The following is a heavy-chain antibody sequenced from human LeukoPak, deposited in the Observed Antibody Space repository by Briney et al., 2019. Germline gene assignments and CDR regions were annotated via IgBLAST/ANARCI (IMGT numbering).Heavy chain of an antibody. J-gene: IGHJ4*02. CDR1: GFTFSGSA. D-gene: IGHD2-2*01. Sequence: GGSLRLSCAASGFTFSGSAMHWVRQASGKGLEWVGRIRSKANSYATAYAASVKGRFTISRDDSKNTAYLQMNSLKTEDTAVYCCTTPGAAIWYWGQGTLVTVSS. V-gene: IGHV3-73*01. CDR3: TTPGAAIWY. CDR2: IRSKANSYAT.